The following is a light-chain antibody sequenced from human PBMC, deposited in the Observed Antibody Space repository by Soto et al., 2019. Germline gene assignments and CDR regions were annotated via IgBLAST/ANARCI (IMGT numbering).Light chain of an antibody. V-gene: IGLV2-11*01. CDR1: SSDVGVYKY. CDR2: DVI. Sequence: QSALIQPRSVSGSPGQSVTISCTGTSSDVGVYKYVSWYRQHPGKAPKLMIYDVITRPSAVPDRFSGSKSGNTASLTSSGLQAEDEADYYCCSYAGDYTLVFGSGTKLTVL. CDR3: CSYAGDYTLV. J-gene: IGLJ1*01.